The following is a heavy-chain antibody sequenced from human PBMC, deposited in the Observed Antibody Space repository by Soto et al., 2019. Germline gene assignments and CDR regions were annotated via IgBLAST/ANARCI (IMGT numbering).Heavy chain of an antibody. Sequence: SETLSLTCSVSGYSSSSYFWSWIRQHPGKGLEWIASICYSGSTNYNPSLKSRVTASVDTSKNEVSLRLSSVTAADPAVYYCAICKEVPHYYGMDVWGPGTTVTVPS. D-gene: IGHD2-15*01. J-gene: IGHJ6*02. CDR2: ICYSGST. CDR3: AICKEVPHYYGMDV. V-gene: IGHV4-59*01. CDR1: GYSSSSYF.